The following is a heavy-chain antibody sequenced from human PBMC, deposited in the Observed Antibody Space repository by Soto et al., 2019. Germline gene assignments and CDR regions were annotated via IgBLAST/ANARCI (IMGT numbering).Heavy chain of an antibody. J-gene: IGHJ5*02. CDR1: GFTFSSYA. V-gene: IGHV3-23*01. CDR2: ISGSGGST. CDR3: AKDYTGSSGYYSVDWFDP. Sequence: QPGGSLRLSCAASGFTFSSYAMSWVRQAPGKGLEWVSAISGSGGSTYYADSVKGRFTISRDNSKNTLYLQMNSLRAEDTAVYYCAKDYTGSSGYYSVDWFDPWGQGTLVTVSS. D-gene: IGHD3-22*01.